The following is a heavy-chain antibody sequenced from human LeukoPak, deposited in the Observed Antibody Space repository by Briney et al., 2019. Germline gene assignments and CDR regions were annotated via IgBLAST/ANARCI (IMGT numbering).Heavy chain of an antibody. CDR3: AKDPAGYSYGPYAFDI. CDR1: GFTFSSYA. V-gene: IGHV3-23*01. J-gene: IGHJ3*02. CDR2: LSGSGDST. D-gene: IGHD5-18*01. Sequence: GGSLRLSCAASGFTFSSYAMSWVRQAPGEGLEWVSGLSGSGDSTYYADSVKGRFTISRDNSKNTLYLQMNSLRAEDTAVYYCAKDPAGYSYGPYAFDIWGHGTMVTVSS.